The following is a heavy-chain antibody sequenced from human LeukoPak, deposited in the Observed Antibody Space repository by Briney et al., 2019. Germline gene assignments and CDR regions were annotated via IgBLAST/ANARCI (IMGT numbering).Heavy chain of an antibody. D-gene: IGHD4-17*01. CDR1: GFTFSSYG. J-gene: IGHJ6*02. CDR3: AKDRSGDYGPYYYGMDV. Sequence: GGSLRLSCAASGFTFSSYGMHWVRQAPGKGLEWVAVISYDGSNKYYADSVKGRFTISRDNSKNTLYLQMNGLRAEDTAVYYCAKDRSGDYGPYYYGMDVWGQGTTVTVSS. CDR2: ISYDGSNK. V-gene: IGHV3-30*18.